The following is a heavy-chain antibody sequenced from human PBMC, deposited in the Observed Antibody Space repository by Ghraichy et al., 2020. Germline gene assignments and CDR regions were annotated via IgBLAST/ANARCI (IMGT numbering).Heavy chain of an antibody. CDR2: INRSGST. CDR1: GGSFSGYY. Sequence: TLSLTCAVYGGSFSGYYWTWIRQPPGKGLEWIGEINRSGSTNYNPSLKSRVTISVDTSKNQFSLKLTSVTAADTAVYYCARGYCSSTSCYAYWGQGTLVTVSS. CDR3: ARGYCSSTSCYAY. D-gene: IGHD2-2*01. J-gene: IGHJ4*02. V-gene: IGHV4-34*01.